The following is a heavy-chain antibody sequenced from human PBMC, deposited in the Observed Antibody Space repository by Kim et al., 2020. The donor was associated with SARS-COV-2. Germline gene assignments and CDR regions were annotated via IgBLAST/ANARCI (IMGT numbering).Heavy chain of an antibody. D-gene: IGHD2-15*01. J-gene: IGHJ4*02. Sequence: ATPVKGRFTISRDDSKDTLYLQRNSLKTEDTAVYYCTADDCGGGSCYFIYWGQGHLVTVSS. CDR3: TADDCGGGSCYFIY. V-gene: IGHV3-15*01.